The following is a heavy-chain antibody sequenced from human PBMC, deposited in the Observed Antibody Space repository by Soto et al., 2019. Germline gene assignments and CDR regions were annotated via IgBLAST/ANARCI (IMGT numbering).Heavy chain of an antibody. D-gene: IGHD6-13*01. V-gene: IGHV3-13*01. Sequence: EVQLVESGGGLVQPGGSLRLSCAASGFTFSSYDMHWVRQATGKGLEWVSAIGTAGDTYYPGSVKGRFTISRENAKNSLYLQMNSLRAGDTAVYYCARASLVPWGYFDLWGRGTLVTVSS. J-gene: IGHJ2*01. CDR3: ARASLVPWGYFDL. CDR1: GFTFSSYD. CDR2: IGTAGDT.